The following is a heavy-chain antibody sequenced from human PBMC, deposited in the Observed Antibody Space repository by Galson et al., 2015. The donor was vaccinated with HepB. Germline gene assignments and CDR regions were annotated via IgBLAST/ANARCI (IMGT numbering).Heavy chain of an antibody. J-gene: IGHJ3*02. Sequence: SLRLSCAASGFTFGDYAMSWFRQAPGKGLEWVGFIRSKAYGGTTEYAASVKGRFTISRDDSKSIAYLQMNSLKTEDTAMYYCARHISYGDAFDIWGQGTMVTVSS. CDR3: ARHISYGDAFDI. D-gene: IGHD5-18*01. CDR1: GFTFGDYA. CDR2: IRSKAYGGTT. V-gene: IGHV3-49*03.